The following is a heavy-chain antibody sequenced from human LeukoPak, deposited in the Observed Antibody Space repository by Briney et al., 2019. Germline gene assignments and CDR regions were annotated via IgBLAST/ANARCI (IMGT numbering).Heavy chain of an antibody. V-gene: IGHV3-30*01. CDR2: ISSGSEK. Sequence: GGSLRLSCVASGFTFRNYALHWVRQAPGKGLEWVALISSGSEKYNADSVKGRFTISRDNSKNMLYLQMNGLRADDTAVYYCARDLELSAVYYFDSWGQGTLVIVSS. J-gene: IGHJ4*02. D-gene: IGHD3-3*01. CDR3: ARDLELSAVYYFDS. CDR1: GFTFRNYA.